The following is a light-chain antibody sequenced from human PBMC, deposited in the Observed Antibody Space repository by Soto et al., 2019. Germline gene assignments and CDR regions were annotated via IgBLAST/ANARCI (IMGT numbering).Light chain of an antibody. CDR3: QQFNDYPIT. CDR1: QGINIY. J-gene: IGKJ5*01. V-gene: IGKV1-9*01. CDR2: DAS. Sequence: DIQLTQSPSFLSASVGDRVTITCRASQGINIYLAWYQQKPGKAPKVLMYDASTLQRGVPSRFIGSGYGTEFTLAISSLQPEDFATYYCQQFNDYPITFGQGTRLEIK.